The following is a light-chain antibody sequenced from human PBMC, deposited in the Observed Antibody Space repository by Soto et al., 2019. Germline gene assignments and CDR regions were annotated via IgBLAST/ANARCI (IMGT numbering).Light chain of an antibody. CDR1: QRFSSY. Sequence: DIQMPQAPSSLSASVGDRVSLTFSASQRFSSYLNWYQQKPGKAPKLLIYAASNLPSGVPSRFSGSGSGTDFTLTISRLQPEDFATYYCQQSYSTPLLTFGPGTKVDIK. J-gene: IGKJ3*01. CDR2: AAS. V-gene: IGKV1-39*01. CDR3: QQSYSTPLLT.